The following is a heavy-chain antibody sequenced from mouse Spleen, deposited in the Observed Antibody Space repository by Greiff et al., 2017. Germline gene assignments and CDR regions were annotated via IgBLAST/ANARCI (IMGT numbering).Heavy chain of an antibody. Sequence: QVQLQQPGAELVMPGASVKLSCKASGYTFTSYWMHWVKQRPGQGLEWIGEIDPSDSYTNYNQKFKGKATLTVDKSSSTAYMQLSSLTSEDSAVYYCASRTGTFDYWGQGTTLTVSS. D-gene: IGHD4-1*01. CDR3: ASRTGTFDY. J-gene: IGHJ2*01. V-gene: IGHV1-69*01. CDR2: IDPSDSYT. CDR1: GYTFTSYW.